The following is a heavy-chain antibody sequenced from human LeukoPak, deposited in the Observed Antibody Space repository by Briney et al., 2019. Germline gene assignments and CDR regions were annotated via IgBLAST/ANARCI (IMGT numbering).Heavy chain of an antibody. Sequence: PGGSLRLSCAASGFTFSPYEMNWVRQAPGKGLEWISYITSDANTIYYADSVKGGFTISRDNAKNSLYLKMNSLRAEDTAVYYCARDFLSGGSDSFDIWGQGTMVTVSS. V-gene: IGHV3-48*03. CDR1: GFTFSPYE. CDR3: ARDFLSGGSDSFDI. J-gene: IGHJ3*02. CDR2: ITSDANTI. D-gene: IGHD1-26*01.